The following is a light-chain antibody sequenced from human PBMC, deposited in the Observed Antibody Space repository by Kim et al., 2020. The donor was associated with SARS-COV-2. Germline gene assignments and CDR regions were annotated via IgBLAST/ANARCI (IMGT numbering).Light chain of an antibody. J-gene: IGLJ1*01. CDR1: NSNIGSYP. CDR2: KSD. V-gene: IGLV1-47*01. CDR3: AVWDNSLNAFV. Sequence: QSVLTQPPSASGTPGQRVAISCSGINSNIGSYPVYWFQQLPGTAPKLLIYKSDQRPSGVPDRFSASKSGTSASLAVSGLRSEDEADYYCAVWDNSLNAFVFGTGTKVTVL.